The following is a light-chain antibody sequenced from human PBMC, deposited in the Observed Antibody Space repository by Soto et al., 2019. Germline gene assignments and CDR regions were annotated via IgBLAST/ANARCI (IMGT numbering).Light chain of an antibody. Sequence: QLVLTQSPSASASLGASVKLTCTRSSGHSNYAIAWHQQQPEKGPRYLMKVNSDGSHSTGDGIPDRFSGSTSGAERYLTISSLPSEDEADYYCQTWGTGIVVFGGGTKLTVL. CDR3: QTWGTGIVV. CDR2: VNSDGSH. CDR1: SGHSNYA. J-gene: IGLJ2*01. V-gene: IGLV4-69*01.